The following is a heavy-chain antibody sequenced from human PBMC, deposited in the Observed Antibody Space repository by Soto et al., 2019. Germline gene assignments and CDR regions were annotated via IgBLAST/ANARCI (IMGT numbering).Heavy chain of an antibody. D-gene: IGHD2-2*02. Sequence: EVQLVESGGGLVKPGGSLRLSCAASGFTFSSDSMNWVRQAPGKGLEWVSSISSSSSYIYYADSVKGRFTISRDNAKNSLYLQMNSLRAGDTAVYYCARGFGDCSSTSCYRYNWFDPWGQGTLVTVSS. CDR1: GFTFSSDS. CDR3: ARGFGDCSSTSCYRYNWFDP. V-gene: IGHV3-21*01. CDR2: ISSSSSYI. J-gene: IGHJ5*02.